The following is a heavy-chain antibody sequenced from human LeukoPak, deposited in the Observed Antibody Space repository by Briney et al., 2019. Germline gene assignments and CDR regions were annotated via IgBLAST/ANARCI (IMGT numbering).Heavy chain of an antibody. CDR2: IYYSGST. CDR1: GGSISSYY. CDR3: ARLRRGHIVVVPAAIGDSVFDY. Sequence: SETLSLTCTVSGGSISSYYWSWIRQPPGKGLEWIGYIYYSGSTNYNPSLKSRVTISVDTSKNQFSLKLSSVTAADTAVYYCARLRRGHIVVVPAAIGDSVFDYWGQGTLVTVSS. D-gene: IGHD2-2*02. V-gene: IGHV4-59*08. J-gene: IGHJ4*02.